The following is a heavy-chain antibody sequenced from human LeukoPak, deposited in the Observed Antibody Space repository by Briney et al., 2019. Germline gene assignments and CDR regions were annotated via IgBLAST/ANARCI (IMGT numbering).Heavy chain of an antibody. CDR3: ARLRYYDISTGPETIFLHQYYFDY. D-gene: IGHD3-9*01. CDR1: GFTFSDYY. CDR2: ISSSGSTI. Sequence: GGSLRLSCAASGFTFSDYYMSWIRQAPGKGLEWVSYISSSGSTIYYADSVKGRFTISRDNAKNSLYLQMNSLRAEDTAVYYCARLRYYDISTGPETIFLHQYYFDYWGQGTLVTVSS. J-gene: IGHJ4*02. V-gene: IGHV3-11*01.